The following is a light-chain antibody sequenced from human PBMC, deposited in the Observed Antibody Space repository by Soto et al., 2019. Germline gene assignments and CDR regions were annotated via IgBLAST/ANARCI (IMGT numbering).Light chain of an antibody. CDR1: QSISTY. J-gene: IGKJ4*01. CDR2: AAS. V-gene: IGKV1-39*01. CDR3: QHGYSTPLT. Sequence: DIQMTQSPSSLSASVGDRVTITCRASQSISTYLHWYQQKPGKAPNLLIYAASTLQSGVPSRFSGSGSGTDFTLTIISLQPEDFATYVCQHGYSTPLTFGGGTKVDIK.